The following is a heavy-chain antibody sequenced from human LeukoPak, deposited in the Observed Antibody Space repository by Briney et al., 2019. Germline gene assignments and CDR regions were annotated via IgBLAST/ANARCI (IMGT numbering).Heavy chain of an antibody. CDR2: IYYSGST. CDR1: GGSISSYY. J-gene: IGHJ3*02. V-gene: IGHV4-59*12. CDR3: ARDVTRGWYYDAFDT. D-gene: IGHD6-19*01. Sequence: WETLSLTCTVSGGSISSYYLNWIRQPPGKGLEWIGYIYYSGSTNYNPSLKSRVTISVDTSKHQFSLKVSSVTAADTAVYYCARDVTRGWYYDAFDTWGQGTMVTVSS.